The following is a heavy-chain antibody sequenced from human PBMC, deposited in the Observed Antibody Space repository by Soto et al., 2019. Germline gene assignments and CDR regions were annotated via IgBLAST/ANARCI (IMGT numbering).Heavy chain of an antibody. Sequence: QVQLVQAGAEVKKPGSSVKVSCKASGGTFSSYAISWVRQAPGQGLEWMGGIIPIFGTANYAQKFQGRVTITAAESTGTAYMELSSLRSEDTAVYYCARDGSFSGYCSGGSCYSGYWGQGTLVTVSS. CDR3: ARDGSFSGYCSGGSCYSGY. CDR1: GGTFSSYA. J-gene: IGHJ4*02. CDR2: IIPIFGTA. V-gene: IGHV1-69*12. D-gene: IGHD2-15*01.